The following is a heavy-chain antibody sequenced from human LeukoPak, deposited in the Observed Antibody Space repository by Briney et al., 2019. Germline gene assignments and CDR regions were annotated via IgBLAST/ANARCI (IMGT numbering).Heavy chain of an antibody. CDR3: ARDFCSTTSCRFDY. D-gene: IGHD2-2*01. Sequence: GGSLRLSCAASGFTFSTYSMNWVRQAPGEGLDWVSYISSSSSTIYYADSVKGRFTISRDNAKSSLYLQMNSLRAEDTAVYYCARDFCSTTSCRFDYWGQGTLVTVSS. CDR1: GFTFSTYS. V-gene: IGHV3-48*01. J-gene: IGHJ4*02. CDR2: ISSSSSTI.